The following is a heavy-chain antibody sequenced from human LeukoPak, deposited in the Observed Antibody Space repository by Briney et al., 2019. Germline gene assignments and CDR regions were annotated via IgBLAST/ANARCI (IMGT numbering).Heavy chain of an antibody. CDR1: GISFSSHW. CDR2: TNRDGSST. CDR3: ARDSVEWYIFDY. Sequence: GGFLRLSCAASGISFSSHWMHWVRQAPGKGLVWVARTNRDGSSTAYADSVKGRFTISKDNAKNTLYLLMNSLRAEDTAVYYCARDSVEWYIFDYWGQGTLVTVSS. V-gene: IGHV3-74*01. D-gene: IGHD3-3*01. J-gene: IGHJ4*02.